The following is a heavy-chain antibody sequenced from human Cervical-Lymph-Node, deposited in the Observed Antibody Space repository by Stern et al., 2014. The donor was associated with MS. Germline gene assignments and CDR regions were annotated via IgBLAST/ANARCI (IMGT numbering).Heavy chain of an antibody. CDR3: AILQWTGGDS. CDR1: GYTFSTYP. J-gene: IGHJ4*02. V-gene: IGHV7-4-1*02. D-gene: IGHD3/OR15-3a*01. CDR2: MDTNTGSP. Sequence: QVQLVQSGSEVLTPWAPVRVSCRASGYTFSTYPINWVRHAPGQGLERLGWMDTNTGSPTYAQAFTGQYVFSLDTPVSTAFLHISRLKAEDTAVDYCAILQWTGGDSWGQGTLVTVSS.